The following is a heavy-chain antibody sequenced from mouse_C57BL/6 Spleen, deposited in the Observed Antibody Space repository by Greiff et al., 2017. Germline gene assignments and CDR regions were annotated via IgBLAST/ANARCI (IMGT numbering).Heavy chain of an antibody. V-gene: IGHV5-6*01. CDR3: ARQGSNRDFDY. CDR2: ISSGGSYT. D-gene: IGHD1-1*01. J-gene: IGHJ2*01. Sequence: EVQVVESGGDLVKPGGSLKLSCAASGFTFSSYGMSWVRQTPDKRLEWVATISSGGSYTYYPDSVKGRFTISRDNAKNTLYLQMSSLKSEDTAMYYCARQGSNRDFDYWGQGTTLTVSS. CDR1: GFTFSSYG.